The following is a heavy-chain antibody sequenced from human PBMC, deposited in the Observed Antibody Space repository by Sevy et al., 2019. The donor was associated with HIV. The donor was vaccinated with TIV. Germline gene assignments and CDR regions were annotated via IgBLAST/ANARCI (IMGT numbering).Heavy chain of an antibody. V-gene: IGHV3-49*03. CDR2: IRNKPYGATA. J-gene: IGHJ4*02. Sequence: GGSLRLSCTTSGFTFGDYAVSWFRQAPGKGLEWVGFIRNKPYGATAEYAASVKGRFTISRDDSKSVAYLQMNRLKTEDTAVYYCTRNYLLITLGGVIVSGGGRDWGQGTRVTVSS. CDR1: GFTFGDYA. D-gene: IGHD3-16*02. CDR3: TRNYLLITLGGVIVSGGGRD.